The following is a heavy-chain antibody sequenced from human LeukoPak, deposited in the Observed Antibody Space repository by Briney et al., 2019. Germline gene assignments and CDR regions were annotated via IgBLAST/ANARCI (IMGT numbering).Heavy chain of an antibody. CDR1: GGSISHYY. D-gene: IGHD3-3*01. V-gene: IGHV4-59*08. J-gene: IGHJ4*02. CDR3: ATGRFAYGNEF. Sequence: PSETLSVTCAVSGGSISHYYWSWIRQPPGKGLEWIGYFYDSGTSRDNPSLKSRLTISMDTSKKPLSLKLSSVTAADTAVCYCATGRFAYGNEFWGPGILVTVSS. CDR2: FYDSGTS.